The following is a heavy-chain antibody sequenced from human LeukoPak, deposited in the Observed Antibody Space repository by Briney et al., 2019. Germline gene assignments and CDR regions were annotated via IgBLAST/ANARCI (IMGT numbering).Heavy chain of an antibody. D-gene: IGHD3-22*01. J-gene: IGHJ4*02. CDR2: ISSSGSTI. Sequence: QSGGSLRLSCAASGFTFSSYEMNWVRQAPGEGLEWVSYISSSGSTIYYADSVKGRFTISRDNAKNSLYLQMNSLRAEDTAVYYCARAWGDSSGLGFDYWGQGTLVTVSS. CDR3: ARAWGDSSGLGFDY. CDR1: GFTFSSYE. V-gene: IGHV3-48*03.